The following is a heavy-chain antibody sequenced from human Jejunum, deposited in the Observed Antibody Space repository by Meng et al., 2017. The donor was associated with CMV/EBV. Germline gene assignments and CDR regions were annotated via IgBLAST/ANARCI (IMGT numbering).Heavy chain of an antibody. CDR1: GFAFSRYW. CDR2: MNTDGSRT. D-gene: IGHD1-26*01. J-gene: IGHJ4*02. V-gene: IGHV3-74*01. Sequence: LRLSRAASGFAFSRYWIHWVRQVPGKGLVWVSGMNTDGSRTFYADSVKGRFTISRDNAKNMLYLQMSSLSAEDTAVYYCADFEVGWGQGTLVTVSS. CDR3: ADFEVG.